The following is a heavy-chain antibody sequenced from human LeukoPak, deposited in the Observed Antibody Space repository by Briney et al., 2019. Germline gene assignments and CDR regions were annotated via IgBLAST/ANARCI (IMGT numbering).Heavy chain of an antibody. CDR1: GGSFSGYY. D-gene: IGHD4-17*01. Sequence: PSETLSLTCAVYGGSFSGYYWSWIRQPPGKGLEWIGEINHSGSTNYNPSLKSRVTISVDTSKNQFSLKLSSVTAADTAVYYCARGYDYGAPSDYWGQGTLVTVSS. CDR3: ARGYDYGAPSDY. V-gene: IGHV4-34*01. J-gene: IGHJ4*02. CDR2: INHSGST.